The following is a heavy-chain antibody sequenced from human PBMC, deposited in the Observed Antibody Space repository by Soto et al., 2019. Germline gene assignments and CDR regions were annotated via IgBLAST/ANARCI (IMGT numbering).Heavy chain of an antibody. CDR1: GFTFDDYV. Sequence: PGGSLRLSCAASGFTFDDYVMHWVRQAPGKGLEWVSGISWNSGSVGYADSVKGRFTISRDNAKNSLYLQMNSLRAEDTALYYCAKAPYHYASTGYYLGAFDIWGQGTMVTVSS. D-gene: IGHD3-22*01. J-gene: IGHJ3*02. CDR2: ISWNSGSV. V-gene: IGHV3-9*01. CDR3: AKAPYHYASTGYYLGAFDI.